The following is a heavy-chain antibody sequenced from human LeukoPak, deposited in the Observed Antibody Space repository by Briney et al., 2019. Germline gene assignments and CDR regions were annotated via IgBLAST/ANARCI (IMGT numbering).Heavy chain of an antibody. V-gene: IGHV1-3*01. CDR3: ARDPNDYIWGSYRPYGLDY. D-gene: IGHD3-16*02. J-gene: IGHJ4*02. Sequence: ASVKVSCKASGYTFTSYAMHWVRQAPGQRLEWMGWINAGNGNTKYSQKFQGRVTITRDTSASTAYMELSSLRSEDTAVYYCARDPNDYIWGSYRPYGLDYWGQGTLVTVSS. CDR1: GYTFTSYA. CDR2: INAGNGNT.